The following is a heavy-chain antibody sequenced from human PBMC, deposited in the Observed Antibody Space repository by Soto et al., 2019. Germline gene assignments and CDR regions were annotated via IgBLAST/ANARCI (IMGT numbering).Heavy chain of an antibody. CDR2: IIPIPGTA. Sequence: QVQLVQSGAEVKKPGSSVKVSCKASGGTFSSYAISWVRQAPGQGLEWMGGIIPIPGTANYAQKFQGRVTIAVDESTSTAYMELSRLRSEDTAVYYCARSQGSSTSLYIYYYYYYGMDVWGQGTTVTVSS. V-gene: IGHV1-69*01. CDR3: ARSQGSSTSLYIYYYYYYGMDV. J-gene: IGHJ6*02. D-gene: IGHD2-2*01. CDR1: GGTFSSYA.